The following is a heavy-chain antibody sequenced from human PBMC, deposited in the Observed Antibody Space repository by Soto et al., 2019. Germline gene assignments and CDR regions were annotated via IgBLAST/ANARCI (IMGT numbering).Heavy chain of an antibody. CDR1: GGSFSDYA. CDR2: IIPKFPTG. CDR3: ARDGVRGGWYYFDL. Sequence: QVQLVQSGTEVKKPGSSVRVSCKVSGGSFSDYAITWVRQAPGQGVEWMGGIIPKFPTGEYAKKFQGTVKITADKSRSTVYLEVSSLRHEDTAVYYCARDGVRGGWYYFDLWGQGTQVSVSS. J-gene: IGHJ4*02. V-gene: IGHV1-69*06. D-gene: IGHD6-19*01.